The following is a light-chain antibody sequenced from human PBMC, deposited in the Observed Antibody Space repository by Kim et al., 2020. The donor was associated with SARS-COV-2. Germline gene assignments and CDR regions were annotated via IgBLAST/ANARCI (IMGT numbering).Light chain of an antibody. J-gene: IGLJ3*02. V-gene: IGLV5-39*01. CDR2: YKSYSNK. CDR3: AIWCSNTWV. Sequence: ICTLRSGIRVATYNIYLYQQKPGSLPQFLLRYKSYSNKQQAAGVPSRFSGSKDASTNAGLLVISGLQSQDEADYYCAIWCSNTWVFGGGTQLTVL. CDR1: SGIRVATYN.